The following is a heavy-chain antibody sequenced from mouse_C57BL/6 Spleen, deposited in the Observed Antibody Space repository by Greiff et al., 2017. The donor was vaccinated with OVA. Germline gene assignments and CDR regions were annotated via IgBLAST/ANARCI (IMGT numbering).Heavy chain of an antibody. CDR1: GYTFTSYW. D-gene: IGHD1-2*01. J-gene: IGHJ4*01. V-gene: IGHV1-69*01. CDR2: IDPSDSYT. CDR3: ARRRPRHAMDY. Sequence: VQLQQPGAELVMPGASVKLSCKASGYTFTSYWMHWVQQRPGQGLEWIGEIDPSDSYTNYNQKFKGKSTLTVDKHYSTAYMQLSSLTPEDAAVDYYARRRPRHAMDYWGQGTSVTVSS.